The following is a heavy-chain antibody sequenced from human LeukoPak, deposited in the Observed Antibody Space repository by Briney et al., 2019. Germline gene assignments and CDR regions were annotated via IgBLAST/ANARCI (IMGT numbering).Heavy chain of an antibody. D-gene: IGHD4-17*01. J-gene: IGHJ4*02. CDR1: GFTFSSYS. V-gene: IGHV3-21*01. CDR3: ARARGDDYGDYETFDY. CDR2: ISSSSYI. Sequence: PGGSLRLSCAASGFTFSSYSMNWVRQAPGKGLEWVSSISSSSYIYYADSVKGRFTISRDNAKNSLYLQMNSLRAEDTAVYYCARARGDDYGDYETFDYWGQGTLVTVSS.